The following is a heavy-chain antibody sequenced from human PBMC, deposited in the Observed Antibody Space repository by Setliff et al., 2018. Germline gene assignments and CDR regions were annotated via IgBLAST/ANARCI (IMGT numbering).Heavy chain of an antibody. Sequence: AGGSLRLSCAASGFTFSSYSMNWVRQAPGKGLEWVSSISSSSSYIYYADSVKGRFTISRDNAKNSLYLQMNSLRAEDTAVYYCARDDSEITMVRGVRRHYYYGMDVWGQGTTVTVSS. CDR2: ISSSSSYI. J-gene: IGHJ6*02. CDR1: GFTFSSYS. CDR3: ARDDSEITMVRGVRRHYYYGMDV. V-gene: IGHV3-21*01. D-gene: IGHD3-10*01.